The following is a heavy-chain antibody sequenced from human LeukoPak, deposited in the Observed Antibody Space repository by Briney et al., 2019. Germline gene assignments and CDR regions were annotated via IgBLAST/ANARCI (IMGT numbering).Heavy chain of an antibody. D-gene: IGHD1-26*01. Sequence: GGSLRLSCAASGFTFSSYAMSWVRQAPGKGLEWVSSVSASGGSTFYADSVKGRFTIARDNAQNTLFLQMNSLRPEDAAFYYCAKGHATEAQYSGGAYDDFDYWGQGTLVTVS. V-gene: IGHV3-23*01. CDR3: AKGHATEAQYSGGAYDDFDY. CDR1: GFTFSSYA. J-gene: IGHJ4*02. CDR2: VSASGGST.